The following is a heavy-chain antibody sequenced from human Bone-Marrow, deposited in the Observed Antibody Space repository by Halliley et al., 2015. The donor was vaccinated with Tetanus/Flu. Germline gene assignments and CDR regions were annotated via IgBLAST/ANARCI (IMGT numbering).Heavy chain of an antibody. J-gene: IGHJ4*02. CDR3: AGLPNPVTKIDS. CDR1: GDSISNSNW. V-gene: IGHV4-4*02. CDR2: MYHGGST. D-gene: IGHD4-4*01. Sequence: TLSLTCNVSGDSISNSNWWSWVRQAPGKGLEWIGEMYHGGSTNYNPSLKSRVPISIDKPKIQFSLKLSSVTAADTAVYYCAGLPNPVTKIDSWGRGTLVTVSS.